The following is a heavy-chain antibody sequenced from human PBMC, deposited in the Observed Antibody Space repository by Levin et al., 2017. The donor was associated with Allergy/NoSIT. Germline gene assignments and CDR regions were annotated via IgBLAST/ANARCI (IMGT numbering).Heavy chain of an antibody. CDR3: ARDWDTSDSTGYYYSFEY. V-gene: IGHV3-48*02. Sequence: GGSLRLSCAASGFTFSAYRMNWVRQAPGKGLEWVSFISSSSTIIYYADSVKGRFTISRDNAKNSLFLQMNSMRDEDTAVYYCARDWDTSDSTGYYYSFEYWGQGTLVTVSS. D-gene: IGHD3-22*01. CDR2: ISSSSTII. J-gene: IGHJ4*02. CDR1: GFTFSAYR.